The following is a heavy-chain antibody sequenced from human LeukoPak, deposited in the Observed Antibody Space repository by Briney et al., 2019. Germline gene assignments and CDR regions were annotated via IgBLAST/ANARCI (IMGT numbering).Heavy chain of an antibody. J-gene: IGHJ4*02. Sequence: PSETLSLTCTVSGGSIGSYYWNWIRQAPGKGLEWIGYIHYSGSTNHNSSLKSRVTMSVDTSRNQYSLKLSSVTAADTAVYYCSRESGPFSPFGFWGQGTLVSVHS. CDR3: SRESGPFSPFGF. CDR2: IHYSGST. CDR1: GGSIGSYY. V-gene: IGHV4-59*12. D-gene: IGHD1-26*01.